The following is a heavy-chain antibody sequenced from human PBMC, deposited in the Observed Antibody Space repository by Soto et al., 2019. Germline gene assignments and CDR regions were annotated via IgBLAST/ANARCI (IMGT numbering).Heavy chain of an antibody. J-gene: IGHJ4*02. V-gene: IGHV4-34*01. CDR1: GGSFSGYY. D-gene: IGHD5-12*01. CDR2: INHSGST. CDR3: ARGYGYNY. Sequence: QVQLQQWGARLLKPSETLSLTCAVYGGSFSGYYWSWIRQPPGKGLEWIGEINHSGSTNYNPSLKSRVTISVDTSKNQFSLKLSSVTAADTAVYYCARGYGYNYWGQGTLVTVSS.